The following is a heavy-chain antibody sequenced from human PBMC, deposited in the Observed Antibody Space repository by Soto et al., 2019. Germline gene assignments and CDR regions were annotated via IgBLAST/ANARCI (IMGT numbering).Heavy chain of an antibody. V-gene: IGHV4-30-2*01. J-gene: IGHJ4*02. CDR1: GGSISSGGYS. D-gene: IGHD6-13*01. CDR2: IYHSGST. Sequence: SETLSLTCTVSGGSISSGGYSWSWIRQPPGKGLEWIGYIYHSGSTYYNPSLKSRVTISVDRSKNQFSLKLSSVTAADTAVYYCARTTSSWYGLYYFDYWGQGTLVTVSS. CDR3: ARTTSSWYGLYYFDY.